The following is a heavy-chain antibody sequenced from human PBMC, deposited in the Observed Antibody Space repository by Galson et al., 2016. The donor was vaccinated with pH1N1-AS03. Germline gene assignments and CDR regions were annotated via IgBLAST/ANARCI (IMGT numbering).Heavy chain of an antibody. V-gene: IGHV4-59*01. CDR1: GGSITINY. CDR2: ISYSGFA. J-gene: IGHJ4*02. Sequence: ETLSLTCTVSGGSITINYWIWIRQPPGKGLEWIGYISYSGFANYNPSLNSRVTISVDTSKNQFSLKLSSVTAADTAVYFCARLYDFWSGYPSFDYWGQGTLATVSS. D-gene: IGHD3-3*01. CDR3: ARLYDFWSGYPSFDY.